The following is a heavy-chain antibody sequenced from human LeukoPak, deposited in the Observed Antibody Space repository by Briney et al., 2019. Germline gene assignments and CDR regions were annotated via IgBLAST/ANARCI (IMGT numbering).Heavy chain of an antibody. V-gene: IGHV3-33*06. J-gene: IGHJ4*02. Sequence: PGRSLRLSCAASGFTFSSYGMHWVRQAPGKGLEWVAVIWYDGSNKYYADSVKGRFTISRDNSKNTLYLQMNSLRAEDTAVYYCAKEGYNWRQIDYWGQGTLVTVSS. D-gene: IGHD1-20*01. CDR2: IWYDGSNK. CDR3: AKEGYNWRQIDY. CDR1: GFTFSSYG.